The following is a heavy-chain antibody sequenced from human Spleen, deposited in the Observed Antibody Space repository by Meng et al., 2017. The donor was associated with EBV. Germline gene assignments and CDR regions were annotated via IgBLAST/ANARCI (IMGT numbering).Heavy chain of an antibody. CDR3: ARDDSYYGSGSFDT. J-gene: IGHJ5*02. D-gene: IGHD3-10*01. CDR2: ISSSRDL. Sequence: EVQLVQCGGGLVKPGGFLRVSCAGSGFDFSSYSMNWVRQAPGKGLELVSCISSSRDLYYADSVKGRFTISRDNAKKSLYLQMNSLRVEDTGVYYCARDDSYYGSGSFDTWGQGTLVTVAS. V-gene: IGHV3-21*02. CDR1: GFDFSSYS.